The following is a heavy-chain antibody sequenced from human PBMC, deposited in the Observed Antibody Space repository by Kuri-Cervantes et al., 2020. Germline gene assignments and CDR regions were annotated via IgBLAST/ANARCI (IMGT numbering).Heavy chain of an antibody. CDR1: GGTFSSYA. V-gene: IGHV1-69*06. CDR2: IIPIFGTA. D-gene: IGHD5-12*01. Sequence: SVKVSCKASGGTFSSYAISWVRQAPGQGLEWMGGIIPIFGTANYAQKFQGRVTITADKSTSTAYMELSSLRSEDTAVYYCARDQVPYSGYDSPFDYWGQGTLVTVSS. J-gene: IGHJ4*02. CDR3: ARDQVPYSGYDSPFDY.